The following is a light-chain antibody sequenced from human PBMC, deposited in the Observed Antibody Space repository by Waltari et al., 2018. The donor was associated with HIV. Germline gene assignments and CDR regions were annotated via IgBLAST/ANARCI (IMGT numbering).Light chain of an antibody. V-gene: IGLV6-57*02. CDR1: SARVASNY. CDR2: KDD. J-gene: IGLJ3*02. CDR3: QSFHGITAV. Sequence: NFMLTQPHSVSASPGKTVTISCTGSSARVASNYVQWYQQRPGSAPTTVIYKDDQRPSGVPDRFSGSINSSSNSASLTISGLKTEDEADYYCQSFHGITAVFGGGTKLTVL.